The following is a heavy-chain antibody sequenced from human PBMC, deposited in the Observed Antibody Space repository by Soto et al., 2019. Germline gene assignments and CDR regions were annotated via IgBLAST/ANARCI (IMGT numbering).Heavy chain of an antibody. CDR3: ARGEVEDYYDSSGYYYYYGMDV. CDR2: IYTSGST. Sequence: PSETLSLTCTVSGGSISSYYWSWIRQPAGKGLEWIGRIYTSGSTNYNPSLKSRVTMSVDTSKNQFSLKLSSVTAADTAVYYRARGEVEDYYDSSGYYYYYGMDVWGQGTTVTVSS. V-gene: IGHV4-4*07. J-gene: IGHJ6*02. D-gene: IGHD3-22*01. CDR1: GGSISSYY.